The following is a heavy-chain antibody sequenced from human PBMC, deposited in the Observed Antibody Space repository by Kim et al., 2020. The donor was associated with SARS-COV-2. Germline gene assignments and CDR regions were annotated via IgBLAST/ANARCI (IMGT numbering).Heavy chain of an antibody. CDR3: ARVFKSPKRGYYFDY. J-gene: IGHJ4*02. V-gene: IGHV4-31*03. Sequence: SETLSLTCTVSGGSISSGGYYWSWIRQHPGKGLEWIGYIYYSGSTYYNPSLKSRVTISVDTSKNQFSLKLSSVTAADTAVYYCARVFKSPKRGYYFDYWGQGTLVTVSS. CDR1: GGSISSGGYY. CDR2: IYYSGST. D-gene: IGHD3-16*01.